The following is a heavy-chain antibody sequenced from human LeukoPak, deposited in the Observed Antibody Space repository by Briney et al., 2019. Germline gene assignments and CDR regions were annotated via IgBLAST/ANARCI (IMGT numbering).Heavy chain of an antibody. CDR3: AREVRGVEGQASSKGGAFDI. D-gene: IGHD3-10*01. J-gene: IGHJ3*02. CDR2: IYTSGST. Sequence: SETLSLTCTVSGGSISSYYWSWIRQPAGKGLEWIGRIYTSGSTNYNPSLKSRVTMSVDTSKNQFSQKLSSGTAADTAVYYWAREVRGVEGQASSKGGAFDIWGQGKMVTVSS. CDR1: GGSISSYY. V-gene: IGHV4-4*07.